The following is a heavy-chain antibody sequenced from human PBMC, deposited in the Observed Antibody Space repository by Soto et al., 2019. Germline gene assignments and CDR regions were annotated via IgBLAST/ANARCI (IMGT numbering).Heavy chain of an antibody. Sequence: QVQLQQWGAGLLKPSETLSLTCAVYGGSFSAYYWSWIRQPPGKGLEWIGDIIHSGSTNYNPSLNILVTISVDPSKNQLSLKLNSVTAADTAVYYCARDRVGTTTGWFDPWGQGTLVTVSS. J-gene: IGHJ5*02. CDR1: GGSFSAYY. D-gene: IGHD1-26*01. CDR3: ARDRVGTTTGWFDP. V-gene: IGHV4-34*12. CDR2: IIHSGST.